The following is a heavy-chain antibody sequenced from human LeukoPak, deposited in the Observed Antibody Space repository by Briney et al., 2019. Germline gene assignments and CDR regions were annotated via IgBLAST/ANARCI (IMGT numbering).Heavy chain of an antibody. Sequence: GGSLRHSCAASGFTFTDYYMTWIRRAPGKGLEWVSYIDTRNKPIYYADSVRGRFTISRDNAKDSLYLQLHSLRVEDTAVYYCARGTNLGFLLHMGVWGKEPRLTVSS. V-gene: IGHV3-11*01. CDR1: GFTFTDYY. CDR2: IDTRNKPI. D-gene: IGHD7-27*01. CDR3: ARGTNLGFLLHMGV. J-gene: IGHJ6*03.